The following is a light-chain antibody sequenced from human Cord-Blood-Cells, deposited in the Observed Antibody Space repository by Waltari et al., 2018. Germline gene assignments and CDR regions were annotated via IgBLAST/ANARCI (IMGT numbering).Light chain of an antibody. CDR3: CSYAGSSTLV. Sequence: QSALTQPASVSGSPGQSITISCTGTSSDVGSYNLVSWYQQHPGKAPKLMIYEVSKRPSGGSSRFSGSQSGNTASLTISGLQAEDEADYYCCSYAGSSTLVFGGGTKLTVL. CDR1: SSDVGSYNL. CDR2: EVS. J-gene: IGLJ2*01. V-gene: IGLV2-23*02.